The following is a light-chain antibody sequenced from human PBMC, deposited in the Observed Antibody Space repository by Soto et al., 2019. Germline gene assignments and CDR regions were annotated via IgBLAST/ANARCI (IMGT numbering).Light chain of an antibody. CDR3: QQYDSSRT. J-gene: IGKJ1*01. CDR2: GAS. V-gene: IGKV3-20*01. Sequence: EIVLTQSPGTLSLSPGERATLSCRASQSVSSTFLAWYQQKPGQAPRVLIYGASTRATGIPDRFSGSGSGTEFTLTISRLEPEDFAVDYCQQYDSSRTFGQGTKVEMK. CDR1: QSVSSTF.